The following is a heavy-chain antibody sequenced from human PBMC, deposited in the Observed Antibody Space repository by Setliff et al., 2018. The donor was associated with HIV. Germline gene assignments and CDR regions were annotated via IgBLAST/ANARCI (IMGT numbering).Heavy chain of an antibody. D-gene: IGHD3-16*01. Sequence: SETLSLTCAVYVGSFSGYYWTWIRQPPGKGLEWIGEINHSGSTNYNPSLKSRVTISVDTSKSQFSLKLNSVTAADTAVYYCARELGASPHDVFDIWGQGTMVTVSS. CDR2: INHSGST. CDR3: ARELGASPHDVFDI. V-gene: IGHV4-34*01. J-gene: IGHJ3*02. CDR1: VGSFSGYY.